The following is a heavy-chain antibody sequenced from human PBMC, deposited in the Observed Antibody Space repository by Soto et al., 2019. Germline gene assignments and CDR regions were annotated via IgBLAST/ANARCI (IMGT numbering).Heavy chain of an antibody. D-gene: IGHD6-13*01. CDR2: INPNSGGT. J-gene: IGHJ6*01. CDR1: GYTFTGYH. Sequence: ASVKVSCKASGYTFTGYHMHWVRQAPGQGLEWMGWINPNSGGTNYAQKFQGRVTMTRDTSISTAYMELSRLRSDDTAVYYCARDPNSSSWYTHYYYYYGMEVLGQGTTVSVSS. V-gene: IGHV1-2*02. CDR3: ARDPNSSSWYTHYYYYYGMEV.